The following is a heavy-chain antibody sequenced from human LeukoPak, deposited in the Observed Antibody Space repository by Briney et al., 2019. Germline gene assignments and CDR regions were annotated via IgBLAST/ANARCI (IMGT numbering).Heavy chain of an antibody. V-gene: IGHV3-21*01. J-gene: IGHJ4*02. Sequence: KTGGSLRLSCAASGFTFSGYSMNWVRQAPGKGLEWVSSISSSSSYIYYADSVKGRFTISRDNAKNSLYLQMNSLRAEDTAVYYCARGGRIAAAGTSYWGQGTLVTVSS. CDR3: ARGGRIAAAGTSY. CDR1: GFTFSGYS. D-gene: IGHD6-13*01. CDR2: ISSSSSYI.